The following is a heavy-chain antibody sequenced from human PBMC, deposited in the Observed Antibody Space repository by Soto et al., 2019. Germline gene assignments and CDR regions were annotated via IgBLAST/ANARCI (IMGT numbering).Heavy chain of an antibody. D-gene: IGHD3-22*01. Sequence: ASVKVSCKASGHTFTGYYMHWVRQAPGQGLEWMGWINPNSGGTNYAQKFQGWVTMTRDTSISTAYMELSRLRSDDTAVYYCARDLGGGGYYDSSGYPTYAFDIWGQGTMVTV. CDR1: GHTFTGYY. CDR3: ARDLGGGGYYDSSGYPTYAFDI. CDR2: INPNSGGT. J-gene: IGHJ3*02. V-gene: IGHV1-2*04.